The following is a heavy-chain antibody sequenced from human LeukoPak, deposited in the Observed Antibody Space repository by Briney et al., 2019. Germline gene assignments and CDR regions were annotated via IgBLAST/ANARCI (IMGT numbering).Heavy chain of an antibody. CDR2: FDPEDGET. D-gene: IGHD3-3*01. V-gene: IGHV1-24*01. CDR1: GYTLTELS. J-gene: IGHJ3*02. CDR3: ATFWSGYYTGGAFDI. Sequence: ASVKVSCKVSGYTLTELSMHWVRQAPGTGLEWMGGFDPEDGETIYAQKFQGRVTMTEDTSTDTAYMELSSLRSEDTAVYYCATFWSGYYTGGAFDIWGQGTMVTVSS.